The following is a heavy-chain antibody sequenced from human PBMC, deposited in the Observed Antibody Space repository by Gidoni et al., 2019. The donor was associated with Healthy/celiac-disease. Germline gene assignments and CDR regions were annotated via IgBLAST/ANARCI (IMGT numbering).Heavy chain of an antibody. Sequence: QVQLVQSGAEVKKPGASVKVSCKASGYTFTGYYMHWVRQAPGQGLEWMGWINPNSGGTNYAQKFQGRVTMTRDTSISTAYMELSRLRSDDTAVYYCALSLYSSSSAAAGYYYGMDVWGQGTTVTVSS. CDR3: ALSLYSSSSAAAGYYYGMDV. V-gene: IGHV1-2*02. D-gene: IGHD6-6*01. CDR1: GYTFTGYY. CDR2: INPNSGGT. J-gene: IGHJ6*02.